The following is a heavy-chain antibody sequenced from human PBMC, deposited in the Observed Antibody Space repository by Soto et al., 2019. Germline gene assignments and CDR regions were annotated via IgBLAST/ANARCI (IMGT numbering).Heavy chain of an antibody. CDR3: ARGGLALMDV. CDR2: IKRDGSST. D-gene: IGHD3-16*01. V-gene: IGHV3-74*01. Sequence: GGSLRLSCAASGFTFSSYWMHWVRQAPGKGLVWVSRIKRDGSSTNYADSVKGRFTSSRDNAKNTLYLQLNTLRSEDTAVYYCARGGLALMDVWGQGTTVTVSS. CDR1: GFTFSSYW. J-gene: IGHJ6*02.